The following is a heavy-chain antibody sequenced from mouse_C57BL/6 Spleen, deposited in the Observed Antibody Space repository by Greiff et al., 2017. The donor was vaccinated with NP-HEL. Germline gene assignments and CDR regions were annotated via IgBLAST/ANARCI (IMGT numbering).Heavy chain of an antibody. Sequence: QIQLQQPGAELVRPGSSVKLSCKASGYTFTSYWMDWVKQRPGQGLEWIGNIYPSDSETHYNQKFKDKATLTVDKSSSTAYMQLSSLTSEDSAVYYCARGANEDDYWGQGTTLTVSS. CDR2: IYPSDSET. J-gene: IGHJ2*01. D-gene: IGHD3-1*01. CDR3: ARGANEDDY. CDR1: GYTFTSYW. V-gene: IGHV1-61*01.